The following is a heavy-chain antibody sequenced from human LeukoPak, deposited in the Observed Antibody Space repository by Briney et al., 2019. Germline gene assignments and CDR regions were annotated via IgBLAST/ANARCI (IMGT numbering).Heavy chain of an antibody. J-gene: IGHJ4*02. D-gene: IGHD6-13*01. CDR3: ARQGSSWYGNLDY. CDR2: IFPGDSDT. Sequence: GESLKISCKGSGYTFTTHWIAWVRQMPGKGLEWMGIIFPGDSDTTYSPSFEGQVTISADKSINTAYLQWSSPKASDTAMYYCARQGSSWYGNLDYWGQGTLVTVSS. V-gene: IGHV5-51*01. CDR1: GYTFTTHW.